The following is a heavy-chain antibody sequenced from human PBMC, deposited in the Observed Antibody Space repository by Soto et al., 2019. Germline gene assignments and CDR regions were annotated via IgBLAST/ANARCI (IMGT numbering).Heavy chain of an antibody. D-gene: IGHD3-10*01. CDR1: GFTFSSYS. J-gene: IGHJ4*02. Sequence: GGSLRLSCAASGFTFSSYSMNWVRQAPGKGLEWVSYISSSSTIYYADSVKGRFTISRDNAKNSLYLQMNSLRDEDTAVYYCARGRITMVRGDPDYWGQGTLVTVSS. V-gene: IGHV3-48*02. CDR3: ARGRITMVRGDPDY. CDR2: ISSSSTI.